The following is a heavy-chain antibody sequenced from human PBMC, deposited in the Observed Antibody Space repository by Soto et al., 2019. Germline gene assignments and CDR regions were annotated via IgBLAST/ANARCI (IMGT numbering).Heavy chain of an antibody. CDR2: INAGNGNT. CDR3: ARDRGTMVRGVTYYGMDV. CDR1: GYTFTSYA. D-gene: IGHD3-10*01. J-gene: IGHJ6*02. Sequence: QVQLVQSGAEVKKPGASVKVSCKASGYTFTSYAMHWVRQAPGQRLEWMGWINAGNGNTKYSQKFQGRVTITRDTSASTAYMELSSLRSEDTAVYYCARDRGTMVRGVTYYGMDVWGQGTTVTVSS. V-gene: IGHV1-3*01.